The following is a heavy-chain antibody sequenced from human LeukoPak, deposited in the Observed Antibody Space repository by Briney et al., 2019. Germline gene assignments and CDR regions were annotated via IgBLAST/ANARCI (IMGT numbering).Heavy chain of an antibody. Sequence: SETLSLTCTVSGGSISSGGYYWSWIRQPPGKGLEWIGYIYHSGSTYYNPSLKSRVTISVDRSKNQFSLKLSSVTAADTAVYYCARVEGLFSSSSGPDYWGQGTLVTVSS. D-gene: IGHD6-6*01. CDR2: IYHSGST. CDR3: ARVEGLFSSSSGPDY. V-gene: IGHV4-30-2*01. J-gene: IGHJ4*02. CDR1: GGSISSGGYY.